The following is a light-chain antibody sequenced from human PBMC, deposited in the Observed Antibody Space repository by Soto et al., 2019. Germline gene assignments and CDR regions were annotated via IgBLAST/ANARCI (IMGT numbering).Light chain of an antibody. CDR3: QQYNNWPPLT. J-gene: IGKJ4*01. CDR1: QSVSSN. Sequence: EIVMTQSPATLSVSPGERATLSCRASQSVSSNLAWYQQKPGQAPRLLIYGASPRATGIPARFSGSGAGKEFTLTISSLQFEDFAVYYCQQYNNWPPLTFGGGTKVEIK. V-gene: IGKV3-15*01. CDR2: GAS.